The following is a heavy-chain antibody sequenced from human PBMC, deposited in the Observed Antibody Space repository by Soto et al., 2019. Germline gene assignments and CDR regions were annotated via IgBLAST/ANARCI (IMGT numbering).Heavy chain of an antibody. Sequence: KSSETLSLTCAVYGGSFSGYYWSWIRQPPGKGLEWIGEINHSGSTNYNPSLKSRVTISVDTSKNQFSLKLSSVTAADTAVYYCARAVVVVPAAIRDYYYYYGMDVCGQWTTVTVFS. V-gene: IGHV4-34*01. CDR3: ARAVVVVPAAIRDYYYYYGMDV. J-gene: IGHJ6*02. D-gene: IGHD2-2*02. CDR2: INHSGST. CDR1: GGSFSGYY.